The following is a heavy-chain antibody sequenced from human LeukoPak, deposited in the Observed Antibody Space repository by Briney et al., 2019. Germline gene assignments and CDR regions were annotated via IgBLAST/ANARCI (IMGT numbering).Heavy chain of an antibody. J-gene: IGHJ1*01. CDR2: ISSSGSTI. CDR3: ARDRGGRYMYLQH. Sequence: PGGSLRLSCAASGFTFSSYEMNWVRQAPGKGLEWVSYISSSGSTIYYADSVKGRFTISRDNAKNSLYLQMNSLRAEDTALYYCARDRGGRYMYLQHWGQGTPVTVSS. CDR1: GFTFSSYE. V-gene: IGHV3-48*03. D-gene: IGHD1-26*01.